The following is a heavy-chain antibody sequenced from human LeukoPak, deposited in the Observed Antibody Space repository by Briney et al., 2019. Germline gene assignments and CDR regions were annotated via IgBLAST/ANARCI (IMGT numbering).Heavy chain of an antibody. CDR1: GGSISSSSYY. Sequence: SETLSLTCTVSGGSISSSSYYWGWIRQPPGKGLEWIGSIYYSGSTYYNPSLKSRVTISVDTSKNQFSLKLSSVTAADTAVYYCARAVSGSYDYWGQGTLVTVSS. CDR2: IYYSGST. D-gene: IGHD1-26*01. CDR3: ARAVSGSYDY. V-gene: IGHV4-39*07. J-gene: IGHJ4*02.